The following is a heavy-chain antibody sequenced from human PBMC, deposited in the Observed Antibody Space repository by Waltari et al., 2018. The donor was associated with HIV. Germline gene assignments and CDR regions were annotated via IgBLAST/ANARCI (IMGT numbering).Heavy chain of an antibody. CDR1: GYTFTSYD. CDR2: MNPNSGNT. D-gene: IGHD2-21*02. V-gene: IGHV1-8*01. Sequence: QVQLVQSGAEVKKPGASVTVSCKASGYTFTSYDINWVRQATGQGLEWMGWMNPNSGNTGYAQKFQGRVTMTRNTSISTAYMELSSLRSEDTAVYYCARADPPPCGGDGCPIDYWGQGTLVTVSS. CDR3: ARADPPPCGGDGCPIDY. J-gene: IGHJ4*02.